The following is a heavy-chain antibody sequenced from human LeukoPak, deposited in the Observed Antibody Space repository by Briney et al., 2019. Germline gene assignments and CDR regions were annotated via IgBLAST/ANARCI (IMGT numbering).Heavy chain of an antibody. D-gene: IGHD4-23*01. Sequence: GGSLRLSCAASGFTFSSYWMSWVRQAPGKGLEWVANIKQDGSEKYYVDSVKGRFTISRDNAKSTLYLQMDSLTVEDTALYYCARGTIGGNPASAYWGQGTLVTVSS. CDR3: ARGTIGGNPASAY. CDR2: IKQDGSEK. J-gene: IGHJ4*02. CDR1: GFTFSSYW. V-gene: IGHV3-7*01.